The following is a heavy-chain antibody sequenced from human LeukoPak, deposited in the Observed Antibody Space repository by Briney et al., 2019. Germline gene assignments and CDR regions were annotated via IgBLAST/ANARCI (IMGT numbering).Heavy chain of an antibody. V-gene: IGHV4-34*01. CDR3: ARLVAAAGTWSSWFDP. Sequence: PSETLSLTCAVYGGSFSGYYWSWIRQPPGKGLEWIGEINHSGSTNYNPSLKSRVTISVDTSKNQFSLKLSSVTAADTAVYYCARLVAAAGTWSSWFDPWGQGTLVTVSS. CDR1: GGSFSGYY. CDR2: INHSGST. D-gene: IGHD6-13*01. J-gene: IGHJ5*02.